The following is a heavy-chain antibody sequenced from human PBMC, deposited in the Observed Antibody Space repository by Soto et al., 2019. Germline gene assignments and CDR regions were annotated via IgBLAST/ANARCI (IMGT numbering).Heavy chain of an antibody. D-gene: IGHD6-13*01. Sequence: SETLSLTCTVSGGSLSSGDLSWSWIRQPPGKGLEWIGYIYYTGTTQYNPSLRSLVAMSLYTSKNQFSLQLRSVTAADTAVYYGARDIAAALGAWLDPWAQGTLVNVSS. CDR1: GGSLSSGDLS. V-gene: IGHV4-30-4*01. CDR3: ARDIAAALGAWLDP. CDR2: IYYTGTT. J-gene: IGHJ5*02.